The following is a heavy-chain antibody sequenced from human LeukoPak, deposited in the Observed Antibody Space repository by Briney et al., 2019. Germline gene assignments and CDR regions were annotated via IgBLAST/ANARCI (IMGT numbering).Heavy chain of an antibody. CDR3: ARGRITIFGVVIIPLDY. D-gene: IGHD3-3*01. CDR2: INPNSGGT. V-gene: IGHV1-2*02. J-gene: IGHJ4*02. CDR1: GYTFTGYY. Sequence: ASVKVSCKASGYTFTGYYMHWVRQAPGQGLEWMGWINPNSGGTNYAQKFQGRVTMTRDTSIGTAYMELSRLRSDDTAVYYCARGRITIFGVVIIPLDYWGQGTLVTVSS.